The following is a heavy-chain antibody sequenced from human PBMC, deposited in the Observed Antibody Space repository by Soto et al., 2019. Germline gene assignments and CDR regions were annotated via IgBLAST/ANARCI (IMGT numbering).Heavy chain of an antibody. Sequence: TGGSLRLSCAASGFTFNNYAMNWVRQAPGMGLEWVATISNTGGGTYYADSVKGRFTISRDNSKNTLYLQMNGLRAEDTAVYYCARTPEDSSGYFDYWGQGTLVTVSS. CDR3: ARTPEDSSGYFDY. CDR1: GFTFNNYA. D-gene: IGHD3-22*01. J-gene: IGHJ4*02. CDR2: ISNTGGGT. V-gene: IGHV3-23*01.